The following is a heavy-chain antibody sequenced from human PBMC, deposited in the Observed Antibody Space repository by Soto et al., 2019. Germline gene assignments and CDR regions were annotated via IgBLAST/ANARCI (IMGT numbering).Heavy chain of an antibody. CDR2: IYWDDDK. J-gene: IGHJ6*02. D-gene: IGHD5-12*01. CDR3: AHSRRLSGYEYYYYYYAMDV. Sequence: QITLKESGPTLVKPTQTLTLTCTFSGFSLSTSGVGVGWIRQPPGKALEWLALIYWDDDKRYSPSLKSRLTIAKDTSKNQVVLTMTTMDPVDTATYYCAHSRRLSGYEYYYYYYAMDVWGQGTTVTVSS. V-gene: IGHV2-5*02. CDR1: GFSLSTSGVG.